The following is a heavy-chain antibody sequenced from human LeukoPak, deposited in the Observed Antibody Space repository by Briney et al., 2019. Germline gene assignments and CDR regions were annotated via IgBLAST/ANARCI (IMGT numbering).Heavy chain of an antibody. CDR1: GYTFTSYY. CDR3: TRESGSYHGNDY. D-gene: IGHD1-26*01. V-gene: IGHV1-46*01. Sequence: GASVKVSCEASGYTFTSYYIHWVRQAPGQGLEWMGIINPSGGTTVYAQNFQGRVIMTRDTSTSTVHMDLSSLRSDDTAVYYCTRESGSYHGNDYWGQGTLVTVSS. J-gene: IGHJ4*02. CDR2: INPSGGTT.